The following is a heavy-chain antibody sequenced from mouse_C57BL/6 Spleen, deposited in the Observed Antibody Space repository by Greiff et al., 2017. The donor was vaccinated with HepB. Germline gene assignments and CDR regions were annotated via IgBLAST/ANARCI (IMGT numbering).Heavy chain of an antibody. D-gene: IGHD2-3*01. Sequence: VQLQQSGAELVRPGASVQLSCTASGFNFNDDYMHWVKPKPEQRLEWIGCIYPENGDTEYASKFLGKATITADTSSNTAYLQLSSLTSEDTAVYYCTTGYYPYWGQGTTLTVSS. CDR1: GFNFNDDY. V-gene: IGHV14-4*01. CDR2: IYPENGDT. J-gene: IGHJ2*01. CDR3: TTGYYPY.